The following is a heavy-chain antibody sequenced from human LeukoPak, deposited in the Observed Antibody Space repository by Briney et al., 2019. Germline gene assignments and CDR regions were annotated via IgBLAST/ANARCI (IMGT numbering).Heavy chain of an antibody. CDR3: ARDLGSPFDY. D-gene: IGHD1-26*01. J-gene: IGHJ4*02. CDR1: GGSISSYY. V-gene: IGHV4-4*07. Sequence: NSSETLSLTCTVSGGSISSYYWSWIRQPAGKGLEWIGRIYTSGSTNCNPSLKSRVTMSADTSKNQFSLKLSSVTAADTAVYYCARDLGSPFDYWGQGTLVTVSS. CDR2: IYTSGST.